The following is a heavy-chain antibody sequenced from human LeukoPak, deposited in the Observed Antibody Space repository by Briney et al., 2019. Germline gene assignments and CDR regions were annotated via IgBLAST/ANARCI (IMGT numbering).Heavy chain of an antibody. V-gene: IGHV3-23*01. D-gene: IGHD2-2*01. Sequence: GGSLRLSCAASGFTFSSYAMSWVRQAPGKGLEWVSAISGSGGSTYYADSVKGRFTISRDNSKNTLYLQMNSLRAEDTAVYYCAKLQIVVVPAASCWFDPWGQGALVTVSS. J-gene: IGHJ5*02. CDR2: ISGSGGST. CDR1: GFTFSSYA. CDR3: AKLQIVVVPAASCWFDP.